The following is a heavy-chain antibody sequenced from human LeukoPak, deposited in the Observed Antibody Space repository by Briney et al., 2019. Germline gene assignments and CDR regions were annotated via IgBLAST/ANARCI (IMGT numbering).Heavy chain of an antibody. CDR1: GFTFSSYS. J-gene: IGHJ4*02. D-gene: IGHD3-22*01. Sequence: GGSLRLSCAASGFTFSSYSMNWVRQAPGKGLEWVSSISSSSSYIYYADSVKGRFTISRDNAKNSLYLQMSSLRAQDTAVYYCAMGGYYDSSGYPTSDYWGQGTLVTVSS. CDR2: ISSSSSYI. CDR3: AMGGYYDSSGYPTSDY. V-gene: IGHV3-21*01.